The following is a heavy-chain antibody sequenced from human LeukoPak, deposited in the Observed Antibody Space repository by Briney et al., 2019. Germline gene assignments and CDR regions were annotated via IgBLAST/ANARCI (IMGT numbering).Heavy chain of an antibody. V-gene: IGHV3-23*01. CDR2: ISGSGGST. CDR1: GFTFSSYV. D-gene: IGHD3-22*01. CDR3: ARHYDSNSYGPGY. J-gene: IGHJ4*02. Sequence: GGSLRLSCAASGFTFSSYVMSWVRQAPGKGLEWVSAISGSGGSTYYADSVKGRFTISRDNSKNSLYLQMNSLRAEDTAVYYCARHYDSNSYGPGYWGQGTLVTVSS.